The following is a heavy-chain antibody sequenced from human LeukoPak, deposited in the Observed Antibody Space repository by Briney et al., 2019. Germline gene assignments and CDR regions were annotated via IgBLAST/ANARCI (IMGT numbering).Heavy chain of an antibody. CDR3: AKGSTGYYYGMDV. CDR1: GFTFDDYA. J-gene: IGHJ6*02. V-gene: IGHV3-9*01. Sequence: GGSLRLSCAASGFTFDDYAMHGVRQAPGKGLEWVSGISWNSGSIGYADSVKGRFTISRDNAKNSLYLQMNSLRAEDTALYYCAKGSTGYYYGMDVWGQGTTVTVSS. CDR2: ISWNSGSI.